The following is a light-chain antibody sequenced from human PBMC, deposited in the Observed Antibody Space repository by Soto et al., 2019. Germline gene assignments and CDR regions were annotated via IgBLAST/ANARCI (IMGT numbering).Light chain of an antibody. J-gene: IGLJ2*01. CDR1: SSDVGSYNY. CDR3: LLYYGGAQPL. V-gene: IGLV2-14*01. Sequence: QSALTQPASVSGSPGQSITISCTGTSSDVGSYNYVSWYQQYPGKAPKLMIYDVSNRPSGVSYRFSGSKSGNTASLTISGLQAEDEAEYYCLLYYGGAQPLFGGGTKLTVL. CDR2: DVS.